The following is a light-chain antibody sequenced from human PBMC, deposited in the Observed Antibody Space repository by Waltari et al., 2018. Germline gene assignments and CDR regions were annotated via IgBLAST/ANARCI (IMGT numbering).Light chain of an antibody. CDR2: EDS. Sequence: QSALTQPASASGSPGQSITIPCTGTNSALWHYYLLSWYQQDPGKAPKLVIYEDSQRPSGVSHRFSGSKSGNTASLTISGLQADDESDFHCSSFATSGIWVFGGGTRLTVL. V-gene: IGLV2-23*01. CDR1: NSALWHYYL. J-gene: IGLJ3*02. CDR3: SSFATSGIWV.